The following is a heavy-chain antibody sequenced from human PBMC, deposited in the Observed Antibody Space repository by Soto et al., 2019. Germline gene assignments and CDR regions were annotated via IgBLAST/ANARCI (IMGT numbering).Heavy chain of an antibody. Sequence: QVQLVQSGAEVKKPGASVKVSCKASGYTFTGYYMHWVRQAPGQGLEWIGWINPNSGGTNYAQKFQGWVTMTRDTSISTAYMELSRLRSDDTAVYYCARDSSSTDYYGMDVLGQGTTVTVSS. D-gene: IGHD6-13*01. CDR2: INPNSGGT. V-gene: IGHV1-2*04. CDR3: ARDSSSTDYYGMDV. J-gene: IGHJ6*02. CDR1: GYTFTGYY.